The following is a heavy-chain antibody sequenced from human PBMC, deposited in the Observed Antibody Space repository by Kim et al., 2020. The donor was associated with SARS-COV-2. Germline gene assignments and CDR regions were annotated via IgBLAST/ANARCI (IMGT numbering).Heavy chain of an antibody. CDR2: ISYEGSKT. J-gene: IGHJ4*01. D-gene: IGHD3-22*01. V-gene: IGHV3-30*18. CDR3: AKNRGVFYFYYSHHLAQ. Sequence: GGSLRLSCAASGFTFNNYGLQWVRQAPGKGLEWVALISYEGSKTYYADSVKGRFTVSKDNAQETLYLHMSSLRPDDTAVYYCAKNRGVFYFYYSHHLAQWRQGTLVTVSS. CDR1: GFTFNNYG.